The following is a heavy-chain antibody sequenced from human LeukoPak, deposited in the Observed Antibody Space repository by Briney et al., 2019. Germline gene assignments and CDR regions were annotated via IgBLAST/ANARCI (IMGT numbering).Heavy chain of an antibody. CDR3: ARDPYYYDSSGYSDY. Sequence: PGRSLRLSCAASGFTFSSYAMHWVRQAPGKGLEWVAVISYDGSNKYYADSVKGRFTIYRDNSKNTLYLQMNSLRAEDTAVYYCARDPYYYDSSGYSDYWGQGTLVTVSS. J-gene: IGHJ4*02. CDR1: GFTFSSYA. D-gene: IGHD3-22*01. V-gene: IGHV3-30-3*01. CDR2: ISYDGSNK.